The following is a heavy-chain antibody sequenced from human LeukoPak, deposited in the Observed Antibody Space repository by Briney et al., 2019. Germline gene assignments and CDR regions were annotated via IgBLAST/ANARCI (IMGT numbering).Heavy chain of an antibody. D-gene: IGHD6-19*01. Sequence: SETLSLTCAVYGGSFSGYYWSWIRQPPGKGLGWIGEINHSGSTNYNPSLKSRVTISVDTSKNQFSLKLSSVTAADTAVYYCARQRAGSADAFDIWGQGTMVTVSS. V-gene: IGHV4-34*01. CDR1: GGSFSGYY. CDR2: INHSGST. CDR3: ARQRAGSADAFDI. J-gene: IGHJ3*02.